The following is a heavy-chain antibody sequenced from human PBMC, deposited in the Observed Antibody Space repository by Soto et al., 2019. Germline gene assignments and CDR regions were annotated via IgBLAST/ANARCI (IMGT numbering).Heavy chain of an antibody. Sequence: PGESLKISCKGSGYSFTSYWIGWERQMPGKGLEWMGIIYPGDSDTRYSPSFQGQVTISADKSISTAYLQWSSLKASDTAMYYCARRYSRSSDIRYYYYYMDVWGKGTTVTVSS. V-gene: IGHV5-51*01. CDR3: ARRYSRSSDIRYYYYYMDV. J-gene: IGHJ6*03. CDR1: GYSFTSYW. D-gene: IGHD6-6*01. CDR2: IYPGDSDT.